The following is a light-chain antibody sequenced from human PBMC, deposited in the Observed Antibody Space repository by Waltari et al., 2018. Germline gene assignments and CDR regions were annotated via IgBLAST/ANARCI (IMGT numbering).Light chain of an antibody. Sequence: DIQMTQSPSTLSASVGDRVTIICRASQTVHNWVAWYQQKPGAAPKLLIYKTSTLQSGVPSRFSGSGSGTEFTLTVSSLQPDDFATYYCQQYDAGSTFGQGTQLE. CDR2: KTS. CDR1: QTVHNW. J-gene: IGKJ2*01. V-gene: IGKV1-5*03. CDR3: QQYDAGST.